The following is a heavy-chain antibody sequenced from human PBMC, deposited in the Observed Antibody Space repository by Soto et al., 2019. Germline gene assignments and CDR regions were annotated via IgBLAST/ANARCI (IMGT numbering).Heavy chain of an antibody. J-gene: IGHJ4*02. V-gene: IGHV4-59*01. CDR2: IHDSGRS. Sequence: QVQLQESGPGLVKPSETLSLTCTVSSDSITNYYWTWVRQPPGKGLEWIGYIHDSGRSNYNPSLKSRVKISVETSKNQFSLKLNSVTTADTAVYYCARVGGTRGWYWGQGTLVTVSS. D-gene: IGHD2-15*01. CDR1: SDSITNYY. CDR3: ARVGGTRGWY.